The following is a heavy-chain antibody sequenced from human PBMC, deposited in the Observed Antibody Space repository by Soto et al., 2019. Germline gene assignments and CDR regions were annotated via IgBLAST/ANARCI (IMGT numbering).Heavy chain of an antibody. V-gene: IGHV3-23*01. Sequence: EVQLLESGGGLVQPGGSLRLSCAASGFTFSSYALSWVRQAPGKGLEWVSAISGSGGSTYYPDSVKGRFTISRDNSKNTLYLQMNSLRAEDTAVYYCAKATFYRPTGGMDVWGQGTTVTVSS. CDR1: GFTFSSYA. J-gene: IGHJ6*02. D-gene: IGHD3-16*02. CDR2: ISGSGGST. CDR3: AKATFYRPTGGMDV.